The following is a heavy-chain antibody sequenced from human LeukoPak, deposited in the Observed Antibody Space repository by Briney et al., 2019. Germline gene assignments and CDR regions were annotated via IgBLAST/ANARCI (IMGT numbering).Heavy chain of an antibody. CDR2: INHSGST. CDR3: ASGAISSGAYGNWFDP. CDR1: GFTVSSNY. D-gene: IGHD3-22*01. V-gene: IGHV4-34*01. J-gene: IGHJ5*02. Sequence: GSLRLSCAASGFTVSSNYMSWIRQPPGKGLEWIGEINHSGSTNYNPSLKSRVTISVDTSKNQFSLKLSSVTAADTAVYYCASGAISSGAYGNWFDPWGQGTLVTVSS.